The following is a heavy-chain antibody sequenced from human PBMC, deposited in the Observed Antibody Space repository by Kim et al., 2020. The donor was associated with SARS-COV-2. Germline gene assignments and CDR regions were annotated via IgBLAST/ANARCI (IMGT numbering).Heavy chain of an antibody. CDR3: ATCTIFGVVYMDV. Sequence: YNPSLKSRVTISGDTSKNKFSLKLSSVTAADTAVYYCATCTIFGVVYMDVWGQGTTVTVSS. D-gene: IGHD3-3*01. V-gene: IGHV4-30-2*05. J-gene: IGHJ6*02.